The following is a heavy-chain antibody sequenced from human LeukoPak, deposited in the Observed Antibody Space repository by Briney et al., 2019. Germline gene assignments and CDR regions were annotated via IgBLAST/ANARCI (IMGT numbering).Heavy chain of an antibody. CDR1: GYTFTGYY. CDR2: INPNSGGT. CDR3: ARDKVRGVIIPDY. D-gene: IGHD3-10*01. J-gene: IGHJ4*02. V-gene: IGHV1-2*06. Sequence: ASVKVSCKASGYTFTGYYMHWVRQAPGQGLEWMGRINPNSGGTNYAQKFQGRVTMTRDTSIGTAYMELSRLRSDDTAVYYCARDKVRGVIIPDYWGQGTLVTVSS.